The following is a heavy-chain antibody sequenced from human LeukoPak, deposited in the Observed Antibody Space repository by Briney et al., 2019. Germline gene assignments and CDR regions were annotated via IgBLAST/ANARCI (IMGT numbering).Heavy chain of an antibody. CDR3: ARGLMMAVAGRGEFHY. D-gene: IGHD6-13*01. Sequence: SETLSLTCTVSGGSISSYYWSWIRQPPGKGLEWIGYIYYSGSTNYNSSLKSRVTISVDTSKNQFSLKLSSVTAADTAVYYCARGLMMAVAGRGEFHYWGQGTLVTVSS. V-gene: IGHV4-59*01. CDR1: GGSISSYY. CDR2: IYYSGST. J-gene: IGHJ4*02.